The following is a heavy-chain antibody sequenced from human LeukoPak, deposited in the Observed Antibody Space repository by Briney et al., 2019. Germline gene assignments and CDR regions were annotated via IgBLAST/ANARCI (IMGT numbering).Heavy chain of an antibody. J-gene: IGHJ4*02. D-gene: IGHD3-10*01. Sequence: GGSLRLSCAASGFTFNTHAMSWVRQAPEKGLEWVSSLARTGRTTYYADSVKGRFTISRDNLKNTVYLQMNSLRGEDTAIYYCAKDRPNFYEASGSYYKMKGDFWGQGTLVTVSS. V-gene: IGHV3-23*01. CDR1: GFTFNTHA. CDR3: AKDRPNFYEASGSYYKMKGDF. CDR2: LARTGRTT.